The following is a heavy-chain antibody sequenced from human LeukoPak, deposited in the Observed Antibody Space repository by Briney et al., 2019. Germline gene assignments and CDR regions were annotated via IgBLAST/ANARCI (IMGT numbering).Heavy chain of an antibody. CDR1: GYXFTNYA. Sequence: ASVKVSCKASGYXFTNYAMHWVRQAPGQRPEWMGWSKVGNGNTKYSQEFQGRVTFTRDTSANTAYMQLSRLRSEDMGVYYCARGDYYGSGGFGMDVWGQGTAVTVSS. CDR2: SKVGNGNT. J-gene: IGHJ6*02. CDR3: ARGDYYGSGGFGMDV. V-gene: IGHV1-3*02. D-gene: IGHD3-10*01.